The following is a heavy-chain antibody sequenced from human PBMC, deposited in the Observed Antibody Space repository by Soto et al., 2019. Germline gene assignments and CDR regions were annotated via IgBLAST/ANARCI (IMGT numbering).Heavy chain of an antibody. CDR3: ARGEWELYFDY. CDR2: IYYSGST. V-gene: IGHV4-59*01. Sequence: QVQLQESGPGLVKPSETLSLTCTVSGGSISSYYWSWIRQPPGKGLEWIGYIYYSGSTNYNPSLKSRDTISVDTSKNQFSLKLSSVTAADTAVYYCARGEWELYFDYWGQGTLVTVSS. D-gene: IGHD1-26*01. J-gene: IGHJ4*02. CDR1: GGSISSYY.